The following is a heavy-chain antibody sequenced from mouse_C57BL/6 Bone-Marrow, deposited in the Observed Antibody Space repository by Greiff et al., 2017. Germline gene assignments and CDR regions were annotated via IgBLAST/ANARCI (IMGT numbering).Heavy chain of an antibody. CDR3: ARERNYGSSSD. CDR2: IDPSDSYT. D-gene: IGHD1-1*01. J-gene: IGHJ2*01. Sequence: QVQLQQPGAELVMPGASVKLSCKASGYTFTSYWMHWVKQRPGQGLEWIGEIDPSDSYTNYNQKFKGKSTLTVDKSSSTAYMQLSSLTSEDSAVYYCARERNYGSSSDWGQGTTLTVSS. CDR1: GYTFTSYW. V-gene: IGHV1-69*01.